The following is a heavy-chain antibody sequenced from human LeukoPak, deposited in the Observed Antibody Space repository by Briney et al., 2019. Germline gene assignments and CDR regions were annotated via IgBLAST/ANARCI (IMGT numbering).Heavy chain of an antibody. D-gene: IGHD2/OR15-2a*01. CDR2: IYSGGST. CDR3: ASWYYNEYYFDY. J-gene: IGHJ4*02. V-gene: IGHV3-53*01. Sequence: LGGSLRLSCAASGVTVRSNYMSWVRQALGKGLEWGSVIYSGGSTYYADSVKGRFTISRDNSKNTLYLQMNSLRAEDTAVYYCASWYYNEYYFDYWGQGTLVSVSS. CDR1: GVTVRSNY.